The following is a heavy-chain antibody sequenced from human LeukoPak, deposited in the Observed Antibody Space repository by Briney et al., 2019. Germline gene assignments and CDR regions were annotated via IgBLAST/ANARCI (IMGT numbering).Heavy chain of an antibody. CDR1: GYTFTGYY. Sequence: GASVKVSCKASGYTFTGYYMHWLRQAPGQGLEWMGWINPNSGGTNYAQKFQGRVTMTRDTSTSTAYMELSRLRSDDTAVYYCARPLYCSSTSCYTPDAFDIWGQGTMVTVSS. J-gene: IGHJ3*02. D-gene: IGHD2-2*02. CDR3: ARPLYCSSTSCYTPDAFDI. V-gene: IGHV1-2*02. CDR2: INPNSGGT.